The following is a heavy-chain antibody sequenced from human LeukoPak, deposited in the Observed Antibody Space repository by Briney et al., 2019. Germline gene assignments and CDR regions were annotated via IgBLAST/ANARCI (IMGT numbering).Heavy chain of an antibody. CDR2: IYPADSDT. CDR3: GTQGGDSSGPKRAY. J-gene: IGHJ4*02. CDR1: GYSFSSYW. Sequence: GEPLKISCKGSGYSFSSYWIGGVRQLLGKGLEWLGMIYPADSDTTYSPSFQGQVTISADKSISTAYLQWSSPEASDTAMYSCGTQGGDSSGPKRAYWGLGTLVTVSS. D-gene: IGHD3-22*01. V-gene: IGHV5-51*01.